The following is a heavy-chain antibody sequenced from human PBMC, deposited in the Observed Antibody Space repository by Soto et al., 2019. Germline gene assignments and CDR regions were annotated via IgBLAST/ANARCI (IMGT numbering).Heavy chain of an antibody. J-gene: IGHJ4*02. CDR1: GGSINSGGFY. D-gene: IGHD3-22*01. CDR2: IYYSGST. Sequence: PSETLSLTCTVSGGSINSGGFYWSWIRQHPGKGLEWIGYIYYSGSTYYNPSLKSRVIISVGTSKNQFSLRLRSVTAADTAVYYCARAASVYYDNTGYYNFDYWGKGSLVTVSS. CDR3: ARAASVYYDNTGYYNFDY. V-gene: IGHV4-31*03.